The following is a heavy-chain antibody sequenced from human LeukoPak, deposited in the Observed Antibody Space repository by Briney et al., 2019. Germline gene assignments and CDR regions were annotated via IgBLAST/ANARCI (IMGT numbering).Heavy chain of an antibody. D-gene: IGHD1-26*01. CDR3: ARASNTKIVEATTAIYYMDV. J-gene: IGHJ6*03. CDR2: INPSGGST. Sequence: ASVKVSCKASGYTFTSYYMHWVRQAPRQGLEWVGIINPSGGSTSYAQQFQGRVTMTRDMSTSTVYMELSSLRSEDTAVYYCARASNTKIVEATTAIYYMDVWGKGTTVTVSS. V-gene: IGHV1-46*01. CDR1: GYTFTSYY.